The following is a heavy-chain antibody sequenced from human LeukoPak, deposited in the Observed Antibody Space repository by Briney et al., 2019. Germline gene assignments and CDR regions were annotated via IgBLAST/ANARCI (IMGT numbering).Heavy chain of an antibody. V-gene: IGHV3-7*01. J-gene: IGHJ4*02. CDR2: IKQDGSEK. CDR1: GFTFSSYW. CDR3: ASRGVRGADPLFDY. D-gene: IGHD3-10*01. Sequence: PGGSLRLSCAASGFTFSSYWMSWVRQASGKGLEWVANIKQDGSEKYYVDSVKGRFTISRDNAKNSLYLQMNSLRAEDTAVYYCASRGVRGADPLFDYWGQGTLVTVSS.